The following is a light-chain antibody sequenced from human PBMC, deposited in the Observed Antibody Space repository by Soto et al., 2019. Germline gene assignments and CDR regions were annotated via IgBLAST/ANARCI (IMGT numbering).Light chain of an antibody. Sequence: EIVMTQSPATLSVSPGERATLSCRASQSVSSNLAWYQQKPGQAPRLLIYGASTRATGIPARFSGSGSGTEFTLTISSRQSEDFAVYYGQQYNNWPYTFGQGTKLEIK. CDR3: QQYNNWPYT. CDR1: QSVSSN. CDR2: GAS. J-gene: IGKJ2*01. V-gene: IGKV3-15*01.